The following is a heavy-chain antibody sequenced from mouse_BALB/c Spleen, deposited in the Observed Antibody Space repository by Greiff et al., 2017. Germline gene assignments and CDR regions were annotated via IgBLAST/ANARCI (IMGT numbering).Heavy chain of an antibody. Sequence: DVKLVESGGGLVKPGGSLKLSCAASGFTFSSYAMSWVRQTPEKRLEWVASISSGGSTYYPDSVKGRFTISRDNARNILYLQMSSLRSEDTAMYYCARDYYGSSYRYFDVWGAGTTVTSPQ. D-gene: IGHD1-1*01. CDR1: GFTFSSYA. CDR2: ISSGGST. V-gene: IGHV5-6-5*01. J-gene: IGHJ1*01. CDR3: ARDYYGSSYRYFDV.